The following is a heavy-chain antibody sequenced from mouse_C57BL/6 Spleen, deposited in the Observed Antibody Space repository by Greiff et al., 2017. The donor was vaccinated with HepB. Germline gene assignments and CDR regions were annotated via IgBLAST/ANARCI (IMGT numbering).Heavy chain of an antibody. CDR1: GFSLTSYG. J-gene: IGHJ2*01. D-gene: IGHD4-1*01. CDR2: IWSGGST. Sequence: VNVVESGPGLVQPSQSLSITCTVSGFSLTSYGVHWVRQSPGKGLEWLGVIWSGGSTDYNAAFISRLSISKDNSKSQVFFKMNSLQADDTAIYYCARERGELGRGSFDYWGQGTTLTVSS. V-gene: IGHV2-2*01. CDR3: ARERGELGRGSFDY.